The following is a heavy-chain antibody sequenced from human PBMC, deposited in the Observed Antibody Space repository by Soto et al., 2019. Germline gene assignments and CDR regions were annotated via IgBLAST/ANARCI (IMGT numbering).Heavy chain of an antibody. V-gene: IGHV3-23*01. Sequence: EVQLLESGGSLVQPGGSLTLSCAASGFTFSAFAMSWVRQAPGKGLEWVSTISGSGGSTYNADSVKGRFTFSRANFANRLNLQMNSLTADDTAVYYCAKSGAGGGIGDYFDYWGQGTLVTVSS. D-gene: IGHD3-10*01. CDR2: ISGSGGST. J-gene: IGHJ4*02. CDR1: GFTFSAFA. CDR3: AKSGAGGGIGDYFDY.